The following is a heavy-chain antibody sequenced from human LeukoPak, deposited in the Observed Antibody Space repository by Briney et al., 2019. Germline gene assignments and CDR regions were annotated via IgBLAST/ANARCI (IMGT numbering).Heavy chain of an antibody. Sequence: GGSLRLSCAASGFTFSSYAMSWVRQAPGRGLEWVSSGSGGSTYYADSVRGRFTISRDNAKNSLYLQMNSLRAEDTAVYYCTVTTAEYFQHWGQGTLVTVSS. CDR2: SGSGGST. V-gene: IGHV3-23*01. CDR3: TVTTAEYFQH. J-gene: IGHJ1*01. CDR1: GFTFSSYA. D-gene: IGHD4-17*01.